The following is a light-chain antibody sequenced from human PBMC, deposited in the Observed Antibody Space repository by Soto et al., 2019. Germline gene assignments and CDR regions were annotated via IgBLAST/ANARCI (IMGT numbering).Light chain of an antibody. J-gene: IGKJ2*01. V-gene: IGKV3-15*01. CDR1: QSVSSN. CDR3: QQYNNWPHT. Sequence: EIVMTQSPATLSVSPGERATLSCRASQSVSSNLAWYQQKPGQAPRLLIYGASTRATGIPARFSGSGSGTEFTLTISSLQYEDFAVYYCQQYNNWPHTFGQGTKLEIK. CDR2: GAS.